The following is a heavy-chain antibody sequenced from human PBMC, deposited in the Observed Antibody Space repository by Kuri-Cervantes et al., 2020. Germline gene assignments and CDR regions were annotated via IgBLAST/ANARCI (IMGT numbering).Heavy chain of an antibody. CDR2: IHNSGST. Sequence: SETLSLTCTVSGGSLISSTFSWGWIRQPPGKGLEWIGNIHNSGSTNYNPSLQSRVTLSVDVSKNQFSLKMNSVTAADTAVYYCARSSGSSYGRLAYWGQGTLVTVSS. CDR3: ARSSGSSYGRLAY. D-gene: IGHD5-18*01. J-gene: IGHJ4*02. V-gene: IGHV4-61*05. CDR1: GGSLISSTFS.